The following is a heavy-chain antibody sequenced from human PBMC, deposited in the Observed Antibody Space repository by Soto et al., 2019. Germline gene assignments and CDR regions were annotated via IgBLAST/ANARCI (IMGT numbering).Heavy chain of an antibody. Sequence: QVQLQESGPGLVKPSETLSLTCTVSGGSITRGGYYWSWIRQHPGKGPEWIGFIYDSGIPYYNPSLKSRVAIGADTSKNQFSLRVNSVTAADTAVYYCARGSCSGGSGPALGAYWFDPWGQGTLVTVSS. V-gene: IGHV4-31*03. CDR3: ARGSCSGGSGPALGAYWFDP. CDR2: IYDSGIP. J-gene: IGHJ5*02. D-gene: IGHD2-15*01. CDR1: GGSITRGGYY.